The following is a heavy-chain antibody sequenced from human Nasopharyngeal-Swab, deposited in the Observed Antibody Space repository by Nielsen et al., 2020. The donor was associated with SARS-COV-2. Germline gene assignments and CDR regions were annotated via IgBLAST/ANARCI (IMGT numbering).Heavy chain of an antibody. J-gene: IGHJ4*02. CDR2: ISYDGSNK. Sequence: LSLTRAASGFTFSSYGMHWVRQAPGKGLEWVAVISYDGSNKYYADSVKGRFTISRDNSKNTLYLQMNSLRAEDTAVYYCARGSGSYKEILFDYWGQGTLVTVSS. V-gene: IGHV3-30*03. CDR1: GFTFSSYG. CDR3: ARGSGSYKEILFDY. D-gene: IGHD1-26*01.